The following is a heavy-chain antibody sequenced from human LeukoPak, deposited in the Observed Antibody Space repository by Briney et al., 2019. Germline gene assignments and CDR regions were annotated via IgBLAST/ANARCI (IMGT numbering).Heavy chain of an antibody. Sequence: ASVKASCKASGYTFTSYDINWVRQATGQGLEWMGWMNPNSGNTGYAQKFQGRVTMTRNTSISTAYMELSSLRSEDTAVYYCARGTGLPRRRYGFGYWGQGTLVTVSS. CDR3: ARGTGLPRRRYGFGY. J-gene: IGHJ4*02. V-gene: IGHV1-8*01. CDR2: MNPNSGNT. D-gene: IGHD4-17*01. CDR1: GYTFTSYD.